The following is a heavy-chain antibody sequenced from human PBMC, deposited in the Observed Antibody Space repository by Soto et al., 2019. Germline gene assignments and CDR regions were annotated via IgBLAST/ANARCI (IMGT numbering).Heavy chain of an antibody. J-gene: IGHJ4*02. CDR3: ARHSGFEISTGYHHFDA. Sequence: GGPLRLSCTASGFIFSASGMTWFPQAPGKAREWVARIKGDGNDKRFEGSVKGRFTGSRDNAEISLNLQMDSLRAEDTSICYFARHSGFEISTGYHHFDAWGQGTMVTVSS. D-gene: IGHD3-9*01. CDR1: GFIFSASG. V-gene: IGHV3-7*01. CDR2: IKGDGNDK.